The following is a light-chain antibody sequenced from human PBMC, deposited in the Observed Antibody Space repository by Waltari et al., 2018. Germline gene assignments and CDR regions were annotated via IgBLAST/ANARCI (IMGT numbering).Light chain of an antibody. CDR2: DAS. CDR1: QSIGTF. V-gene: IGKV3-11*01. CDR3: QQRTIWSGT. J-gene: IGKJ1*01. Sequence: EIVLTQSPATLSLSPGDRATISCRASQSIGTFLAWLQQKPGQAPSLLIYDASYRATDIPARFSGAGSGTDFTLTISSLEPEDFAVYFCQQRTIWSGTFGQGTKVEIK.